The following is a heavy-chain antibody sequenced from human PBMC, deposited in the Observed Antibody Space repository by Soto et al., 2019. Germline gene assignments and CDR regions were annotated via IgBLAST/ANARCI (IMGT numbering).Heavy chain of an antibody. J-gene: IGHJ6*02. V-gene: IGHV3-23*01. Sequence: EVQLLESGGGLVQPGGSLRLSCAASGFTFSSYAMSWVRQAPGKGLEWVSAISGSGGSTYYADSVKGRFTISRDNSKNTLYLQMNSLRAEDTAVYYCASGSGSYGYYYYYGMDVWGQGTTVTVSS. CDR1: GFTFSSYA. CDR2: ISGSGGST. D-gene: IGHD5-18*01. CDR3: ASGSGSYGYYYYYGMDV.